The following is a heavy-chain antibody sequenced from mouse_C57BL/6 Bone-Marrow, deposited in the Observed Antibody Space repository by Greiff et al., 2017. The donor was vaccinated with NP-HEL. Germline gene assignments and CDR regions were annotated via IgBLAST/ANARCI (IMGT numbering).Heavy chain of an antibody. CDR2: IYPRDGST. CDR1: GYTFTSYD. Sequence: VQGVESGPELVKPGASVKLSCKASGYTFTSYDINWVKQRPGQGLEWIGWIYPRDGSTKYNEKFKGKATLTVDTSSSTAYMELHSLTSEDSAVYFCATSSYWYFDVWGTGTTVTVSS. CDR3: ATSSYWYFDV. J-gene: IGHJ1*03. D-gene: IGHD1-1*01. V-gene: IGHV1-85*01.